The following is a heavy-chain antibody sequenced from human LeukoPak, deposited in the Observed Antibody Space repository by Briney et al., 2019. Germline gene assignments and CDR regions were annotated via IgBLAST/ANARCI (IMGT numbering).Heavy chain of an antibody. CDR3: ARDFSYFTTEDEDY. V-gene: IGHV1-2*02. J-gene: IGHJ4*02. D-gene: IGHD1-26*01. CDR1: GYTFTSYD. Sequence: GASVKVSCKASGYTFTSYDINWVRQATGQGLEWMGWMNPNSGGTNYAQKFQGRVTMTRDTSISTAYMELSRLRSDDTAVYYCARDFSYFTTEDEDYWGQGTLVTVSS. CDR2: MNPNSGGT.